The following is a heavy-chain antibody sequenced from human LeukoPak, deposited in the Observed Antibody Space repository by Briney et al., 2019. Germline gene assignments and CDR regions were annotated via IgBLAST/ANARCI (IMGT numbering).Heavy chain of an antibody. Sequence: PGGSLRLSCAASGFTFSSYWMSWVRQAPGKGLEWVANIKQDGSEKYYVDSVKGRFTISRDNAKNSLYLQMNSLRAEDTAVYYCARVRYSQLLLPWFDPWGQGTLVTVSS. CDR1: GFTFSSYW. J-gene: IGHJ5*02. CDR2: IKQDGSEK. V-gene: IGHV3-7*01. D-gene: IGHD2-15*01. CDR3: ARVRYSQLLLPWFDP.